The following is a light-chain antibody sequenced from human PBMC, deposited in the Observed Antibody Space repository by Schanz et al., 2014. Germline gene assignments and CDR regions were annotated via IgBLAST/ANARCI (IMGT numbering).Light chain of an antibody. CDR1: SSDVGGYNF. CDR2: DVS. Sequence: QSALTQPASVSGSPGQSITISCTGTSSDVGGYNFVSWYQQHPGKAPKLIIYDVSNRPSGVSNRFSGSKSGNTASLTISGLQAEDEADYYCQSYDSSLSAWVFGGGTKLTVL. CDR3: QSYDSSLSAWV. J-gene: IGLJ3*02. V-gene: IGLV2-14*01.